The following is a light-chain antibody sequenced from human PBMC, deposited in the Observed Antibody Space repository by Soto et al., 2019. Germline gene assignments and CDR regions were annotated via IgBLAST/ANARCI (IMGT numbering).Light chain of an antibody. CDR1: QGISKW. CDR3: QQYNSYDMWA. Sequence: DIQMTQSPSTLSASVGDRVTITCRASQGISKWLAWYQQKPGKAPKLLIYGASSLENGVPSRFSGSGSGTEFTLTICSLQPDDFATYFCQQYNSYDMWAFGQGTKVDIK. CDR2: GAS. V-gene: IGKV1-5*01. J-gene: IGKJ1*01.